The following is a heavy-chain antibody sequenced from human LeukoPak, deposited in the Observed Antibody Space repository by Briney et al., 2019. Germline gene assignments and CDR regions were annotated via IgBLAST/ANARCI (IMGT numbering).Heavy chain of an antibody. CDR3: ARGSYPRTWFDY. CDR2: ISTNSDDT. J-gene: IGHJ4*02. CDR1: GYTFTGYY. V-gene: IGHV1-2*02. Sequence: ASVKVSCKASGYTFTGYYMHWVRQAPGQGREWMGWISTNSDDTNYGQNCQGRFTMTRDTSISTAYMELSRLRSDDTAVYYWARGSYPRTWFDYWGQGTLVTVSS.